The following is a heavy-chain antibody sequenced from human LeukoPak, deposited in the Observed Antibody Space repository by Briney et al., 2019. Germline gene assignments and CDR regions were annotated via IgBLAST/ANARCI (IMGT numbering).Heavy chain of an antibody. Sequence: ASVKVSCKASGYTFTSYGITWVRQAPGQGLEWMGWISACSGNTNYAQKLQDRVTMTTDTPTSTAYMELRSLRSDDTAVYYCARGFTYYYDSSGYPILGYWGQGTLVTVSS. D-gene: IGHD3-22*01. CDR3: ARGFTYYYDSSGYPILGY. CDR2: ISACSGNT. J-gene: IGHJ4*02. V-gene: IGHV1-18*01. CDR1: GYTFTSYG.